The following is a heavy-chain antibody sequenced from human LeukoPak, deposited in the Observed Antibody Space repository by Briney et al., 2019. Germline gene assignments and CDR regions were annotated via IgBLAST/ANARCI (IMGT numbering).Heavy chain of an antibody. CDR3: ARDPVWFGELFLDC. D-gene: IGHD3-10*01. J-gene: IGHJ4*02. CDR2: INPNSGGT. Sequence: ASVKVSCKASGYTFTGYYMHWVRQAPGQGLEWMGWINPNSGGTNYAQKFQGRVTMTRDTSISTAYMELSRLRSDDTAVYYRARDPVWFGELFLDCWGQGTLVTVSP. CDR1: GYTFTGYY. V-gene: IGHV1-2*02.